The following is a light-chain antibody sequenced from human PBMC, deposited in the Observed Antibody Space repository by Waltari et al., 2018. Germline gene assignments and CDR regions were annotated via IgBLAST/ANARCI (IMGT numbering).Light chain of an antibody. Sequence: EIVFTQSPATLSLSPGERATLSCRASQSVSNHLAWYQQKPGQAPRLLIYDASTRATGIPARFSGSGSGTDFTLTISSLEPEDFAVYYCQQRSNWPPGSFGGGTKVEIK. CDR1: QSVSNH. V-gene: IGKV3-11*01. CDR3: QQRSNWPPGS. J-gene: IGKJ4*01. CDR2: DAS.